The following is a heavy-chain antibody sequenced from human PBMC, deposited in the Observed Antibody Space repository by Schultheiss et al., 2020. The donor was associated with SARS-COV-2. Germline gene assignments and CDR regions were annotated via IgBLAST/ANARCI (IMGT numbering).Heavy chain of an antibody. CDR3: ARVHYLYGMDV. D-gene: IGHD1-26*01. CDR1: GGSISSGGYY. V-gene: IGHV4-31*03. Sequence: SETLSLTCTVSGGSISSGGYYWSWIRQHPGKGLEWIGYIYYSGSTYYNPSLKSRVTISVDTSKNQFSLKLSSVTAADTAVYYCARVHYLYGMDVWGQGTTVTVSS. CDR2: IYYSGST. J-gene: IGHJ6*02.